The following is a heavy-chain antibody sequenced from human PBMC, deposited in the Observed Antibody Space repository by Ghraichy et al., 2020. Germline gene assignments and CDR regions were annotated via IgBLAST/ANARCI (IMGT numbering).Heavy chain of an antibody. V-gene: IGHV4-34*01. Sequence: ESRSLTCSVLGESVSDYYHHWTRMPPGMGLEWIGEINHSGSSSHNPSQTSRVTISVGRSKNHFSLKLSSVTAADTAVYYCARAGAATGTAYYFGMDVWGQGTTVTVSS. CDR2: INHSGSS. CDR3: ARAGAATGTAYYFGMDV. CDR1: GESVSDYY. D-gene: IGHD6-13*01. J-gene: IGHJ6*02.